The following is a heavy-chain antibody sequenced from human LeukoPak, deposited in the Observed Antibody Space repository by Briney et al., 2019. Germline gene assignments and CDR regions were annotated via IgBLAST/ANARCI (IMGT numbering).Heavy chain of an antibody. D-gene: IGHD1-26*01. CDR1: GYTFTTYG. CDR2: IIPILGIA. V-gene: IGHV1-69*04. Sequence: SVKVSCKTSGYTFTTYGISWVRQAPGQGLEWMGRIIPILGIANCAQKFQGRVTITADKSTSTAYMELSSLRSEDTAVYYCARRLGGSYDDAFDIWGQGTMVTVSS. CDR3: ARRLGGSYDDAFDI. J-gene: IGHJ3*02.